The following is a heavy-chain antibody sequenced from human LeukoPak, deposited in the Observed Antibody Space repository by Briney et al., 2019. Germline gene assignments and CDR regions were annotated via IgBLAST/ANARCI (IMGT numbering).Heavy chain of an antibody. CDR3: ARDRGTAFPPPFDH. V-gene: IGHV1-18*01. CDR2: ISAYNGNT. CDR1: GYTFTSYG. J-gene: IGHJ4*02. Sequence: GASVKVSCKASGYTFTSYGISWVRQAPGQGLEWMGWISAYNGNTNYAQKLQGRVTMTTDTSTSTAYMELRSLRSDDTAMYYCARDRGTAFPPPFDHWGQGTLVTVSS. D-gene: IGHD2-21*02.